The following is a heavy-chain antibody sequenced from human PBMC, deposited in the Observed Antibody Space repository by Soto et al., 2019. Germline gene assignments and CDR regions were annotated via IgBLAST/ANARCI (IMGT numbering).Heavy chain of an antibody. CDR1: GFRFSSYG. Sequence: GGSLRLSCRTSGFRFSSYGMHWVRQAPGKGPEWVALIWYDGSNKYYGDSVKGRFTISRDNSKNTLYLQMNSLRAEDTAVYYCARDYGSGMDCWGQGTLVTVSS. J-gene: IGHJ4*02. D-gene: IGHD3-10*01. CDR2: IWYDGSNK. CDR3: ARDYGSGMDC. V-gene: IGHV3-33*01.